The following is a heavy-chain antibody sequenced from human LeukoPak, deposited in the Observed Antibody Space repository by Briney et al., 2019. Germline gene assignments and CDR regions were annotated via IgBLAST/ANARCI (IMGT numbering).Heavy chain of an antibody. CDR1: DGSFSVYY. CDR3: ARLRGATVAHNWFDP. J-gene: IGHJ5*02. D-gene: IGHD6-19*01. Sequence: SETLSLTCAVSDGSFSVYYWSWIRQSPGMGLEWIGEINHSGSINANPSLKSRVTISVDTSKNQCSLRLSSVTAADTAVYYCARLRGATVAHNWFDPWGQGTLVTVSS. CDR2: INHSGSI. V-gene: IGHV4-34*01.